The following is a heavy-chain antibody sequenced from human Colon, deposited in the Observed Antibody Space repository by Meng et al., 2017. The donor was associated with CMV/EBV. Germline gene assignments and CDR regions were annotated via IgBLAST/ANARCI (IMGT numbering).Heavy chain of an antibody. J-gene: IGHJ4*02. CDR2: IRADGSAT. CDR1: GDTFSAYY. D-gene: IGHD6-19*01. V-gene: IGHV1-2*02. CDR3: VRSSGWSLFDY. Sequence: QVQVMQSGAGVKEPGASVKVACKTLGDTFSAYYMHWVRQATGQGLEWMGWIRADGSATNYAQKFRGRVTMTRDASVSMAYMELSGLTSDDTAVYFCVRSSGWSLFDYWGPGALVTVSS.